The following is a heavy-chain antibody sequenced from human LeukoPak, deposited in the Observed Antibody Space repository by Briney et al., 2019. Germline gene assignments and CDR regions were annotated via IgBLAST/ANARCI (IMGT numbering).Heavy chain of an antibody. D-gene: IGHD2-2*02. V-gene: IGHV3-21*01. J-gene: IGHJ4*02. CDR2: ITSSPR. CDR1: GFTFSFYT. Sequence: GGSLRLSCAASGFTFSFYTMTWVRQAPGKGLEWVSSITSSPRHADSVKGRFTISRDNAKNSLYLRMNSLRAEDTAVYYCARVGIYLGGSFDYWGQGTLVTVSS. CDR3: ARVGIYLGGSFDY.